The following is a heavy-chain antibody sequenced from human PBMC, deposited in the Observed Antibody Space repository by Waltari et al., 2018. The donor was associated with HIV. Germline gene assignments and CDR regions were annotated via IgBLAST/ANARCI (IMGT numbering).Heavy chain of an antibody. D-gene: IGHD3-3*01. CDR1: GFPFGDYY. CDR2: ISPPGNPL. J-gene: IGHJ2*01. Sequence: QVQLVESGGGLVKPGGSVRLSCVASGFPFGDYYMAWIRQSPTKVLGWMSYISPPGNPLNYAHAVEGRSTISRDNSKNSVILQVDSLRSDDSAIYYCVRSAKDPSGHYPTLFYFDVWGRGSQVTVSS. CDR3: VRSAKDPSGHYPTLFYFDV. V-gene: IGHV3-11*04.